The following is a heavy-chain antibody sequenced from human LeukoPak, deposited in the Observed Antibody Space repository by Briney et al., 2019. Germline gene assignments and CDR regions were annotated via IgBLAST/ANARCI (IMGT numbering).Heavy chain of an antibody. CDR3: AKAVRGDDAFDI. D-gene: IGHD3-10*01. V-gene: IGHV3-30*02. CDR1: GFTFSSYG. CDR2: IRYDGSNK. J-gene: IGHJ3*02. Sequence: GGSLRLFCAASGFTFSSYGMHWVRQAPGKGLEWVAFIRYDGSNKYYADSVKGRLTISRDNSKNTLYLQMNSLRAEDTAVYYCAKAVRGDDAFDIWGQGTMVTVSS.